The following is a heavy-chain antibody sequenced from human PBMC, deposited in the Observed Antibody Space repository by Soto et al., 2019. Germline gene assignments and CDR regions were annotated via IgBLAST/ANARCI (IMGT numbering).Heavy chain of an antibody. Sequence: LRLSCAASGFTFSDNYITWVRQAPGRGLEWVSLLYSGGRIYYADSVKGRFTISRDTSKKTLYLQMNSLRTEDTAVYYCARSDPGYAYGLNVWGQGTTVTVSS. CDR3: ARSDPGYAYGLNV. CDR1: GFTFSDNY. V-gene: IGHV3-53*01. CDR2: LYSGGRI. J-gene: IGHJ6*02. D-gene: IGHD5-18*01.